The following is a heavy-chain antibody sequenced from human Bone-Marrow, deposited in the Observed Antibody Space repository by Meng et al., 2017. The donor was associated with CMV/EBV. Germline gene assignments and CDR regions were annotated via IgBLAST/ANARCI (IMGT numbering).Heavy chain of an antibody. CDR3: ARGNFGAHPIETFFDY. CDR1: GITVGANN. CDR2: IHSDGST. D-gene: IGHD4-17*01. V-gene: IGHV3-53*01. J-gene: IGHJ4*02. Sequence: SGITVGANNMNWVRQAPGKGLEWVSIIHSDGSTHYADSVRGRFTISRDISKNALYLQVNSLRAEDTAVYYCARGNFGAHPIETFFDYWGQGTLVTVSS.